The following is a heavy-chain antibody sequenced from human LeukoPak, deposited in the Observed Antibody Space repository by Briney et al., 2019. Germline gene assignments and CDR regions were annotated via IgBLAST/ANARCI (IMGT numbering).Heavy chain of an antibody. D-gene: IGHD6-13*01. CDR3: ARGSSSSWYHFFDP. CDR2: IYHSGGI. J-gene: IGHJ5*02. V-gene: IGHV4-59*01. Sequence: SETLSLTCAVSGGSISSYYWHWIRQPPGKGLEWIGHIYHSGGINYNPSLNSRVTISLDTSKNQFALKLRSVTAADTAIYYCARGSSSSWYHFFDPWGQGTLVTVSS. CDR1: GGSISSYY.